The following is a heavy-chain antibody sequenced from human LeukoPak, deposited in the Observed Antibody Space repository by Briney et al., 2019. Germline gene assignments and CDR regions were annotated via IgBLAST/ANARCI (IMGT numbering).Heavy chain of an antibody. CDR2: VHYSGNT. CDR1: GVSITSGRDY. D-gene: IGHD1-26*01. CDR3: AREILRLSGSYHCDS. J-gene: IGHJ4*02. V-gene: IGHV4-39*01. Sequence: PSETLSLTCTVSGVSITSGRDYWAWVRQPPGKGLEWIGSVHYSGNTFYNPSLKTRLAMSVDTSKNQFSLTVTSVTAADTAVYFCAREILRLSGSYHCDSWGQGTLVTVSS.